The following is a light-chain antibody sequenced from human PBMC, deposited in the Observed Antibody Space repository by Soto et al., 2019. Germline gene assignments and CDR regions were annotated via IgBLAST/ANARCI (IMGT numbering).Light chain of an antibody. Sequence: ERVMTQSPATLSASPGERVTLSCRASQSVASSVAWYQKKPGQAPRIILYGASTRATGFPARFGGSGSGTEFNLTISRLQSEDFAVYLCQQYHYWPITFGQGTRLEIK. CDR2: GAS. CDR3: QQYHYWPIT. CDR1: QSVASS. V-gene: IGKV3-15*01. J-gene: IGKJ5*01.